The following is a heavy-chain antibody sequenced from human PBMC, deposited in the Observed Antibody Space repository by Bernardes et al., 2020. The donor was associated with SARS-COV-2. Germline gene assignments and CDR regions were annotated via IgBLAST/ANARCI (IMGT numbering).Heavy chain of an antibody. J-gene: IGHJ6*02. CDR2: IYSTGSS. V-gene: IGHV4-39*02. CDR3: TRGVEISGEVVLYYFGLDV. Sequence: SETLSLTRTVSGGSISSSNYYWGWIRQPPGKGLEWIGSIYSTGSSYYNPSLQSRVRASVDTSKNHFSLRLSFATAADTAVYYCTRGVEISGEVVLYYFGLDVWGQGTTVTVSS. CDR1: GGSISSSNYY. D-gene: IGHD3-3*01.